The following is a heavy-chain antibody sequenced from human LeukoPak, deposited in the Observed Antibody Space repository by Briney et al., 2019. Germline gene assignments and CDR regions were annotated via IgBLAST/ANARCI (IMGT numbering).Heavy chain of an antibody. Sequence: SETLSLTCTVSGGSISSSSYYWGWIRQPPGKGLEWIGSIYYSGSTYYNPSLKSRGTISVDTSKNQFSLKLSSVTAADTAVYYCARLFAGSSIDYWGQGTLVTVSS. J-gene: IGHJ4*02. CDR3: ARLFAGSSIDY. CDR2: IYYSGST. CDR1: GGSISSSSYY. D-gene: IGHD3-10*01. V-gene: IGHV4-39*01.